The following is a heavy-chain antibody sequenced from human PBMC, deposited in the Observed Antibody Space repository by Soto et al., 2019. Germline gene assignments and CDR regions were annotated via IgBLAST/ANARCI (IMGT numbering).Heavy chain of an antibody. J-gene: IGHJ6*02. CDR2: INPSGGST. Sequence: VQLVQSGAEVKKPGASVKVSCNASGYTFTSHYMHWVRQAPGQGLEWMGIINPSGGSTSYAQKFQGRVTMTRDTSTSTVYMELSSLRSEDTAVYYCARPDYVWGSYRSDYGMDVWGQGTTVTVSS. CDR1: GYTFTSHY. CDR3: ARPDYVWGSYRSDYGMDV. V-gene: IGHV1-46*01. D-gene: IGHD3-16*02.